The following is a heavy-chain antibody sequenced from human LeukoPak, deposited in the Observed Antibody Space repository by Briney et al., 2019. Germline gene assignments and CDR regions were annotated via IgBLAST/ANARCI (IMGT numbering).Heavy chain of an antibody. V-gene: IGHV3-15*07. CDR2: IKSKTDGGTT. J-gene: IGHJ4*02. CDR1: GLTFTNAW. D-gene: IGHD2-15*01. Sequence: PGGSLRLSCAASGLTFTNAWMNWVRQAPGKGLEWVGRIKSKTDGGTTDYAAPVKGRFTISRDDSKNTLYLQMNSLKTEDTAVYYCTTLRVVVVEPNFDYWGQGTLVTVSS. CDR3: TTLRVVVVEPNFDY.